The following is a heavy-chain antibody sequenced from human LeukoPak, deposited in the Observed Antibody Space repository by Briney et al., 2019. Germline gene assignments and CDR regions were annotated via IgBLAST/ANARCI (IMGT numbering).Heavy chain of an antibody. D-gene: IGHD6-19*01. CDR2: INPSGGST. CDR3: ASHRLDLHSSGWLDY. CDR1: GYTFTSYY. J-gene: IGHJ4*02. V-gene: IGHV1-46*01. Sequence: ASVKVSCKASGYTFTSYYMHWVRQAPGQGLEWMGIINPSGGSTSYAQKFQGRVTMTRDTSTSTVYMELSSLRSEDTAVYYCASHRLDLHSSGWLDYWGQGTLVTVSS.